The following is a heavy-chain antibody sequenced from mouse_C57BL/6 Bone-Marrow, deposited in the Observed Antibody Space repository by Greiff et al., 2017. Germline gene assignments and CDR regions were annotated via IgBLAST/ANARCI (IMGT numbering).Heavy chain of an antibody. CDR2: IAPETGGT. Sequence: QVQLQQSGAELVRPGASVTLSCKASGYTFTDYEMHWVKQTPVHGLEWIGAIAPETGGTAYNQKFKGKAILTADKSSSTAYMELRSLTSEDSAGYYCTRPRGLLPFAYWGQGTLVTVSA. D-gene: IGHD2-3*01. CDR3: TRPRGLLPFAY. CDR1: GYTFTDYE. J-gene: IGHJ3*01. V-gene: IGHV1-15*01.